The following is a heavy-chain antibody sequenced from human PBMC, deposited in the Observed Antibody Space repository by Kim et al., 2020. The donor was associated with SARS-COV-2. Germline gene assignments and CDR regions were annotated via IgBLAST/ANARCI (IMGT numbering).Heavy chain of an antibody. J-gene: IGHJ4*02. Sequence: GGSLRLSCAASGFTVSSNYMSWVRQATGKGLEWVSVIYSGGTTHYADSVKGRFTISRDNSKNTVYLQMNSLSAEDTAVYYCARGGGYKYPYWGQGTLVTVSS. CDR3: ARGGGYKYPY. V-gene: IGHV3-53*01. CDR2: IYSGGTT. CDR1: GFTVSSNY. D-gene: IGHD2-2*01.